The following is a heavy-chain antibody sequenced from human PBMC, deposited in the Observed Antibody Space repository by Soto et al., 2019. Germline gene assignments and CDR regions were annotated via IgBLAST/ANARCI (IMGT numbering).Heavy chain of an antibody. CDR2: INHRGST. Sequence: SETLSLTCAVSSGSISSSNWWSWVRQPPGKGLEWIGEINHRGSTNYNPSLKSRVTISVDTSKKQFSLKLSSVTAADTAVYYCATSYFDFWSGSYLAYFVYWSQGTLVTVSS. V-gene: IGHV4-4*02. CDR1: SGSISSSNW. CDR3: ATSYFDFWSGSYLAYFVY. J-gene: IGHJ4*02. D-gene: IGHD3-3*01.